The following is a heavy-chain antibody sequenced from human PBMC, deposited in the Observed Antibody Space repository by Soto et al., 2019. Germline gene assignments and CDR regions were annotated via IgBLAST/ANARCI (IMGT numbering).Heavy chain of an antibody. CDR3: ARGQTSREYCSSTSCYGRNYYYYYMDV. J-gene: IGHJ6*03. V-gene: IGHV3-33*08. Sequence: GGSLRLSCAASGFTFDIYGMHWVRQAPGKGLEWVAGIRSDGSNKYYADSVKGRFTISRDNSKNTLYLQMNSLRAEDTAVYYCARGQTSREYCSSTSCYGRNYYYYYMDVWGKGTTVTVSS. D-gene: IGHD2-2*01. CDR2: IRSDGSNK. CDR1: GFTFDIYG.